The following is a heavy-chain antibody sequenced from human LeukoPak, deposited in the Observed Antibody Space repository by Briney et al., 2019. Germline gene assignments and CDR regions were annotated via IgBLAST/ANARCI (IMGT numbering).Heavy chain of an antibody. J-gene: IGHJ5*02. CDR3: ARNRGIAVAGWKNWFDP. V-gene: IGHV1-2*02. CDR1: GYTFTGYY. Sequence: GASVEVSCKASGYTFTGYYMHWVRQAPGQGLEWMGWINPNSGGTNYAQKFQGRVTMTRDTSISTAYMELSRLRSDDTAVYYCARNRGIAVAGWKNWFDPWGQGTLVTVSS. CDR2: INPNSGGT. D-gene: IGHD6-19*01.